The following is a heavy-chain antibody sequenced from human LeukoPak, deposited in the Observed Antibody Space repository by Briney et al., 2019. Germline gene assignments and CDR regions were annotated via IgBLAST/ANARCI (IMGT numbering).Heavy chain of an antibody. Sequence: SQTLSLTCTVSGASISSGSFYWSWIRQSAGQGLEWIGRIYTSGSTNYNPSLKSRVTISVDTSKNQFSLKLSSVTAADTAVYYCARERWNRDIVVVPAAMYYFDYWGQGTLVTVSS. V-gene: IGHV4-61*02. CDR3: ARERWNRDIVVVPAAMYYFDY. CDR2: IYTSGST. J-gene: IGHJ4*02. CDR1: GASISSGSFY. D-gene: IGHD2-2*01.